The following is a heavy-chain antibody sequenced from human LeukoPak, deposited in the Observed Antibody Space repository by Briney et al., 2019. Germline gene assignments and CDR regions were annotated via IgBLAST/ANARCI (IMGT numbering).Heavy chain of an antibody. Sequence: SETLSLTCTVSGGSISSYYWSWIRQPPGKGLEWIGYIYYSGSTNYNPSLKSRVTISVDTSKNQFSLKLSSVTAADTAVYYCARVSAVAGPSFDCWGQGTLVTVSS. J-gene: IGHJ4*02. D-gene: IGHD6-19*01. CDR2: IYYSGST. V-gene: IGHV4-59*01. CDR3: ARVSAVAGPSFDC. CDR1: GGSISSYY.